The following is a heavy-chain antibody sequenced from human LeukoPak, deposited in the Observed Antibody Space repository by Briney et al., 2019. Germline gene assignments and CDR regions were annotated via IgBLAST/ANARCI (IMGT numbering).Heavy chain of an antibody. CDR1: GFTFKSYA. CDR2: ISDDGSKK. D-gene: IGHD3-9*01. J-gene: IGHJ6*03. CDR3: ARDGGFDWLLHRYYMDV. V-gene: IGHV3-30*04. Sequence: PGGSLRLSCAASGFTFKSYAMHWVRQAPGKGLEWVAIISDDGSKKYYADSVKGRFTISRDNSKNTVYLQMNSLRAEDTAMYYCARDGGFDWLLHRYYMDVWGKGTTVTVSS.